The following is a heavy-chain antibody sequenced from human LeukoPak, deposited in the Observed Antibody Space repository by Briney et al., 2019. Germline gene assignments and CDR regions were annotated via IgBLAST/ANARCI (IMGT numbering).Heavy chain of an antibody. J-gene: IGHJ5*02. CDR1: GGSMSGSNYY. CDR3: ARQIYSNYVASWFDP. CDR2: IYYFGSS. V-gene: IGHV4-39*01. Sequence: PSETLSLTCTVSGGSMSGSNYYWGWIRQPPGKGLEWIGNIYYFGSSYYNPSLKSRVTMSVDTSKNHFSLNLTSVTAADTAMYYCARQIYSNYVASWFDPWGQGTLVTVSS. D-gene: IGHD4-11*01.